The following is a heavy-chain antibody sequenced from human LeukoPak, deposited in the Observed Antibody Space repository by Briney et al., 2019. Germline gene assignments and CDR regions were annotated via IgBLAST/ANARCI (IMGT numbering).Heavy chain of an antibody. D-gene: IGHD3-16*01. CDR1: GFTVSSNY. CDR3: ASLHSLGGWFDP. CDR2: IYSGGST. V-gene: IGHV3-53*01. J-gene: IGHJ5*02. Sequence: PGGSLRLSCAASGFTVSSNYMSWVRQAPGKGLEWVSVIYSGGSTYYADSVKGRFTISRDNAKNSLYLQMNSLRAEDTALYYCASLHSLGGWFDPWGQGTLVTVSS.